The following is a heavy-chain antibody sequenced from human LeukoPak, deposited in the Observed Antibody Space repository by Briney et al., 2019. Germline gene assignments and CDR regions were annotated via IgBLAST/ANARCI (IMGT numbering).Heavy chain of an antibody. CDR3: AKQLGYCSDGSCYFPY. J-gene: IGHJ4*02. CDR1: GFTFSSPA. V-gene: IGHV3-23*01. CDR2: ISNNGGYT. Sequence: GGSLRLSCAASGFTFSSPAMSWVRQAPGKGLEWVSAISNNGGYTYYADSVQGRFTISRDNSKSTLCLQMNSLRAEDTAVYYCAKQLGYCSDGSCYFPYWGQGTLVTVSS. D-gene: IGHD2-15*01.